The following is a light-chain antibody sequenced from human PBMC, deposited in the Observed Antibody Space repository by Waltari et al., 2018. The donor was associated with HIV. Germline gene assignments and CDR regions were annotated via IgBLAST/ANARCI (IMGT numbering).Light chain of an antibody. CDR3: QVWDPNDDWV. CDR1: KIGTKD. J-gene: IGLJ3*02. Sequence: YVLTQPLSVSVVPGQTATVACIGHKIGTKDVHWYRQRPGQAPEVGVHDDNDRPSEIPVRISGSNSGDMATLRIENVESDDEAVYSCQVWDPNDDWVFGGGTKLTVL. CDR2: DDN. V-gene: IGLV3-21*02.